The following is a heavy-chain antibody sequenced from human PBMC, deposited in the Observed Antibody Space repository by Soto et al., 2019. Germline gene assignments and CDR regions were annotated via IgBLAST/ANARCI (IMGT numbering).Heavy chain of an antibody. CDR3: ARSSIAPRLFMYPFDY. Sequence: SETLSLTCTVSGGSITRSSDNGGCIRHAPGKGLECIGNIYYDGNTYYNPSLKSRVTISLDTSKNQFSLRLNSVTAADTAVYYCARSSIAPRLFMYPFDYWGQGTLVTVS. J-gene: IGHJ4*02. V-gene: IGHV4-39*01. CDR1: GGSITRSSDN. D-gene: IGHD6-6*01. CDR2: IYYDGNT.